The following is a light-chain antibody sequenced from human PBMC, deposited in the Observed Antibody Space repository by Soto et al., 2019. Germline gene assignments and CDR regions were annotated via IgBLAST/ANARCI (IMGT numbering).Light chain of an antibody. CDR2: AAS. V-gene: IGKV1-8*01. Sequence: AIRMTQSPSSFSASTGDRVTITCRASQGISSYLAWYQQKPGKAPKPLIYAASTLQSGVPSRFSGSGSGTDFTLTIGSRHSEDFATYYCKRYYSNPLTLGGGTKVNI. CDR3: KRYYSNPLT. J-gene: IGKJ4*01. CDR1: QGISSY.